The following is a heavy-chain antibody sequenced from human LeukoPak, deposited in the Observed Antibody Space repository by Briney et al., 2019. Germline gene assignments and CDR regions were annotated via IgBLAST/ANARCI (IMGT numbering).Heavy chain of an antibody. Sequence: SETLSLTCAVYGGSFSGYYWSWIRQPPGKGLEWIGEIKHSGISNYNPSLKSRVTISLDTSKNQFSLKLSSVTAADTAVYYCATCMPGYYSMDVWGKGTTVAISS. V-gene: IGHV4-34*01. CDR3: ATCMPGYYSMDV. D-gene: IGHD2-8*01. CDR1: GGSFSGYY. CDR2: IKHSGIS. J-gene: IGHJ6*03.